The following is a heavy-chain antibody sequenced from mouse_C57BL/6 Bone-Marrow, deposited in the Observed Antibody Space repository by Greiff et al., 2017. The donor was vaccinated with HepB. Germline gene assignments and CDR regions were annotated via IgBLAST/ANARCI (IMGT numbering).Heavy chain of an antibody. J-gene: IGHJ2*01. D-gene: IGHD2-1*01. CDR2: IDPNSGGT. Sequence: VKQSCKASGYTFTSYWMHWVKQRPGRGLVWIGRIDPNSGGTKYNEKFKSKATLTVDKPSSTAYMQLSSLTSEDSAVYYCARETVRGLLWYFDYWGQGTTLTVSS. CDR3: ARETVRGLLWYFDY. CDR1: GYTFTSYW. V-gene: IGHV1-72*01.